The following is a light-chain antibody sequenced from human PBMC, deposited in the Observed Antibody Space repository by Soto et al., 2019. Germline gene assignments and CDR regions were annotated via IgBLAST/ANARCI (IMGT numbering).Light chain of an antibody. CDR1: QSLSSSQ. V-gene: IGKV3-20*01. CDR3: QQYTGPPTT. J-gene: IGKJ5*01. CDR2: DAS. Sequence: EMLLTQSPCTLSLSPGERATLSCRASQSLSSSQLAWYQQKPGQAPRLLIHDASSRAAGIPDRFSGSGSGTDFTLTITRLEPEDSAVYFCQQYTGPPTTFGQGTRLEIK.